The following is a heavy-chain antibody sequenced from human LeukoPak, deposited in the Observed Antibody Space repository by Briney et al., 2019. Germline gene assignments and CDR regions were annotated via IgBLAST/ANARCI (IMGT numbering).Heavy chain of an antibody. D-gene: IGHD1-26*01. J-gene: IGHJ4*02. V-gene: IGHV3-33*01. Sequence: GGSQRLSCAASGFTFSSYGMHWVRQAPGKGLEWVAVIWYDGSNKYYADSVKGRFTISRDNSKNTLYLQMNSLRAEDTAVYYCARLPSGSYYDYWGQGTLVTVSS. CDR2: IWYDGSNK. CDR3: ARLPSGSYYDY. CDR1: GFTFSSYG.